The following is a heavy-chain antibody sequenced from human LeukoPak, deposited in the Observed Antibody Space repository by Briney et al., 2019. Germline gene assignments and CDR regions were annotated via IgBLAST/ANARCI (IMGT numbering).Heavy chain of an antibody. J-gene: IGHJ6*02. D-gene: IGHD3-22*01. CDR2: VYYSGST. CDR1: GGSISSYY. Sequence: SETLSLTCTVAGGSISSYYWSWIRQPPGKGLEWIGYVYYSGSTNYNPSLKSRVTISVDTSKSQFSLKLSSVTAADTAVYYCARLTYNYDSSGYYGLYGMDVWGQGTTVTVSS. V-gene: IGHV4-59*08. CDR3: ARLTYNYDSSGYYGLYGMDV.